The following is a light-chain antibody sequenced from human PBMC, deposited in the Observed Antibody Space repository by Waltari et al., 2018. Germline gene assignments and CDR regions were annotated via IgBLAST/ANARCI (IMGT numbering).Light chain of an antibody. CDR1: QGIRNE. V-gene: IGKV1-6*01. CDR3: LQDYIYPWT. Sequence: AIQMTQSPSSLSASVGDRVTITCRSSQGIRNELGWYQQKPGKAPKLLIYAASSLQSGVPSRFGGSGSGTDFTLTISSLQPDDFATYYCLQDYIYPWTFGQGTKVEV. CDR2: AAS. J-gene: IGKJ1*01.